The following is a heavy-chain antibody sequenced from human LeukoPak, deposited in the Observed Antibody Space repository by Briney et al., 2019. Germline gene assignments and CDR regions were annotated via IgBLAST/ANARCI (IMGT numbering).Heavy chain of an antibody. Sequence: GASVKVSCKASGYTFTSYDINWVRQATGQGLEWMGWMNPNSGNTGYAQKFQGRVTMTRNTSISTAYMELSSLRSEDTAVYYCARGVWMATISPDLRLYYFDYWGQGTLVTVSS. CDR2: MNPNSGNT. CDR3: ARGVWMATISPDLRLYYFDY. J-gene: IGHJ4*02. CDR1: GYTFTSYD. D-gene: IGHD5-24*01. V-gene: IGHV1-8*01.